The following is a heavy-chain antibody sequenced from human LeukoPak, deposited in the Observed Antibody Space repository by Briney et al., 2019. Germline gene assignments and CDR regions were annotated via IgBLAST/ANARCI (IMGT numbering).Heavy chain of an antibody. CDR1: GGSISSYY. CDR3: ARDSFIVVVPPYYWYFDL. J-gene: IGHJ2*01. CDR2: IYTSGST. V-gene: IGHV4-4*07. Sequence: PSETLSPTCTVSGGSISSYYWSRIRQPAGKGLEWIGRIYTSGSTNYNPSLKSRVTMSVDTSKNQFSLKLSSVTAADTAVYYCARDSFIVVVPPYYWYFDLWGRGTLVTVSS. D-gene: IGHD2-2*01.